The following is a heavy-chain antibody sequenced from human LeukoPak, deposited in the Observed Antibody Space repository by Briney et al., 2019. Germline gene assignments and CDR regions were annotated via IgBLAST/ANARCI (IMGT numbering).Heavy chain of an antibody. D-gene: IGHD3-10*01. J-gene: IGHJ3*02. V-gene: IGHV4-39*01. CDR3: ARHLWFGEGINAFDI. CDR2: IYYSGIT. Sequence: SETLSLTCTVSGGSISSNGYYWGWIRQSPGEGLEWIGNIYYSGITYYNASLKSRVTISVDTSKNQFSLKLSSVTAADTAVYYCARHLWFGEGINAFDIWGQGTMVTVSS. CDR1: GGSISSNGYY.